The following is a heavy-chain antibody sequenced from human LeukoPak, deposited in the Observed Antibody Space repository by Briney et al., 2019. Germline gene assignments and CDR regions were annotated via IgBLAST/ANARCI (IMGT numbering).Heavy chain of an antibody. Sequence: SETLSLTCTVSGGSISSYYWSWIRQPAGKGLEWIGRIYTSGSTNYNPSLKSRVTMSVDTSKNQFSLKLSSVTAADTAVYYCARDGTVRGASYNWYDPWGQGTLVTVSS. V-gene: IGHV4-4*07. CDR3: ARDGTVRGASYNWYDP. D-gene: IGHD3-10*01. J-gene: IGHJ5*02. CDR2: IYTSGST. CDR1: GGSISSYY.